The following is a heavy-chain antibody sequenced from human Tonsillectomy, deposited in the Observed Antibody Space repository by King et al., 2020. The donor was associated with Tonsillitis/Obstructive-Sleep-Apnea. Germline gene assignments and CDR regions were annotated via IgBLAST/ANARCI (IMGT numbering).Heavy chain of an antibody. CDR2: IDPSDSYT. D-gene: IGHD3-10*01. CDR1: GYSFTSYW. V-gene: IGHV5-10-1*01. Sequence: VQLVESGAEVKKPGESLRISCKGSGYSFTSYWISWVRQMPGKGLEWMGRIDPSDSYTNYSPSFQGHVTISADKSISTAYLQWSSLKASDTAMYYCARHNSRWIGELRGAFDIWGQGTMVTVSS. CDR3: ARHNSRWIGELRGAFDI. J-gene: IGHJ3*02.